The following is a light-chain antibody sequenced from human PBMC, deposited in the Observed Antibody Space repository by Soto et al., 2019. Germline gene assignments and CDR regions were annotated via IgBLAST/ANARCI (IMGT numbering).Light chain of an antibody. CDR2: GAS. V-gene: IGKV3D-15*01. CDR1: QSVRSN. CDR3: QQFGSSWT. J-gene: IGKJ1*01. Sequence: EIVMTQSPATLSVSPGERVTLSCRASQSVRSNLAWYQQKPGQAPRLLIYGASTRATGIPARFSGSGSGTEFTLTISRLEPEDFAMYYCQQFGSSWTFGQGTKVDIK.